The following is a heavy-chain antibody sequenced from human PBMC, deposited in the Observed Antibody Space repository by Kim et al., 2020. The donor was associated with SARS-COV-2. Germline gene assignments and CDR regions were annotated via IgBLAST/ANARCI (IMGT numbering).Heavy chain of an antibody. CDR3: ARESKGRFSGAFDI. D-gene: IGHD3-3*01. CDR1: GGSISSYY. CDR2: IYYSGST. J-gene: IGHJ3*02. Sequence: SETLSLTCTVSGGSISSYYWSWIRQPPGKGLEWIGYIYYSGSTNYNPSLKSRVTISVDTSKNQFSLKLSSVTAADTAVYYCARESKGRFSGAFDIWGQGTMVTVSS. V-gene: IGHV4-59*01.